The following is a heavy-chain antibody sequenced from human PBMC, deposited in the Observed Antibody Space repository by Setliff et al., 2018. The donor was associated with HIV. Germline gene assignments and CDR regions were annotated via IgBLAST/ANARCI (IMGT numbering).Heavy chain of an antibody. D-gene: IGHD3-3*01. CDR2: VYYSGIT. V-gene: IGHV4-39*01. CDR3: VRHVWSDDFLVPGWFDS. Sequence: SETLSLTCTVSGGSIIDSRYFWGWIRQPPGKGLEWIGSVYYSGITYYSSSLKSRVTVSVDTSRIQFSLKLTSVTAADTAVYKCVRHVWSDDFLVPGWFDSWSQGTLVTVPS. CDR1: GGSIIDSRYF. J-gene: IGHJ5*01.